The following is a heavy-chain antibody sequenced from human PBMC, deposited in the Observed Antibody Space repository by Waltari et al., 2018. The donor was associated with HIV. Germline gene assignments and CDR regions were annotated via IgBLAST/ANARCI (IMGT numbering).Heavy chain of an antibody. D-gene: IGHD3-10*01. J-gene: IGHJ5*02. CDR3: ASAYGSGPNWFDP. CDR1: GFTVSSNY. Sequence: EVQLVETGGGLIQPGGSLRLSCAASGFTVSSNYMSWVRQAPGKGLEWVSVIYSGGSTYYADSVKGRFTISRDNSKNTLYLQMNSLRAEDTAVYYCASAYGSGPNWFDPWGQGTLVTVSS. V-gene: IGHV3-53*02. CDR2: IYSGGST.